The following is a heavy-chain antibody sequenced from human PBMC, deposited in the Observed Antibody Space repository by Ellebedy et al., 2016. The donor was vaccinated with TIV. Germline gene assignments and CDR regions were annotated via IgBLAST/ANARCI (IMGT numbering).Heavy chain of an antibody. Sequence: GGSLRLXCAASGFTINNYAMTWVRQAPGKGLEWVSLIIGSGGSTFYADSVKGRFTISRDNSKNTLYLQMNSLRAEDTAVYYCVTYNRREFEYWGQGTLVTVSS. CDR2: IIGSGGST. V-gene: IGHV3-23*01. D-gene: IGHD1-1*01. CDR3: VTYNRREFEY. CDR1: GFTINNYA. J-gene: IGHJ4*02.